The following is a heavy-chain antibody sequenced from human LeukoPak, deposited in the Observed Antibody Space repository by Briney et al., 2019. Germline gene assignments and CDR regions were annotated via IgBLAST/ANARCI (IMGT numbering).Heavy chain of an antibody. Sequence: SETLSLTCTVSGVSISNYFWTWLRQAPGKGLEWIGYIYYIVTTNYNPSLKSRDTISVDMSKNQFSLKLTSVSAADTAVYYCAREGYGSGSSHFMDVWGTGTTVTVSS. CDR2: IYYIVTT. CDR1: GVSISNYF. CDR3: AREGYGSGSSHFMDV. V-gene: IGHV4-59*01. J-gene: IGHJ6*03. D-gene: IGHD3-10*01.